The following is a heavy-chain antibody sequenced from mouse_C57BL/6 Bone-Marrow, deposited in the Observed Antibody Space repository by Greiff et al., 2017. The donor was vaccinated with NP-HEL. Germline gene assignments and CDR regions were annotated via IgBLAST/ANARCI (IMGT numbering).Heavy chain of an antibody. J-gene: IGHJ4*01. CDR1: GFTFTDYY. CDR3: ARSVYYDYADDPFYARDY. V-gene: IGHV7-3*01. CDR2: IRNKANGYTT. D-gene: IGHD2-4*01. Sequence: EVHLVESGGGLVQPGGSLSLSCAASGFTFTDYYMSWVRQPPGKALEWLGFIRNKANGYTTEYSASVKGRFTISSDNSQSILYLQMNALRAEDSATYYCARSVYYDYADDPFYARDYWGQGTSVTVSS.